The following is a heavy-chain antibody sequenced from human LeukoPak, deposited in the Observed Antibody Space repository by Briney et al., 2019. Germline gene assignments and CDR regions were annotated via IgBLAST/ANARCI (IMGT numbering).Heavy chain of an antibody. J-gene: IGHJ4*02. CDR2: ISYDGSNK. V-gene: IGHV3-30*04. D-gene: IGHD1-26*01. Sequence: GGSLRLSCAASGFTFSSYAMHWVRQAPGKGLEWVAVISYDGSNKYYADSVKGRFTISRDNSKNTLYLQMNSLRAEDTAVYYCAKVVSVGATIPFDYWGQGTLVTVSS. CDR1: GFTFSSYA. CDR3: AKVVSVGATIPFDY.